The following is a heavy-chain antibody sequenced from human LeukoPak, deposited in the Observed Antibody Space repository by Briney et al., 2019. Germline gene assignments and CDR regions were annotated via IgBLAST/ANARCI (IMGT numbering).Heavy chain of an antibody. CDR1: GGTFSSYA. Sequence: GASVKVSCKASGGTFSSYAISWVRQAPGQGLEWMGWISAYNGNTNYAQKLQGRVTMTTDTSTSTAYMELRSLRSDDTAVYYCARSVSGYYDSSGYYYYWGQGTLVTVSS. CDR2: ISAYNGNT. V-gene: IGHV1-18*01. D-gene: IGHD3-22*01. CDR3: ARSVSGYYDSSGYYYY. J-gene: IGHJ4*02.